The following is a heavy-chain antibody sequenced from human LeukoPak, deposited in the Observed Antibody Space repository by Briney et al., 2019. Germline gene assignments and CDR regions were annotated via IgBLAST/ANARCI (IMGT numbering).Heavy chain of an antibody. CDR1: GYTFTSYG. CDR2: ISAYNGNT. V-gene: IGHV1-18*01. Sequence: ASVKVSCKASGYTFTSYGISWVRQAPGQGLEWMGWISAYNGNTNYAQKLQGRVTMTRDTSISTAYMELSRLRSDDTAVYYCARGPYYYGSGSLYPDYWGQGTLVTVSS. D-gene: IGHD3-10*01. J-gene: IGHJ4*02. CDR3: ARGPYYYGSGSLYPDY.